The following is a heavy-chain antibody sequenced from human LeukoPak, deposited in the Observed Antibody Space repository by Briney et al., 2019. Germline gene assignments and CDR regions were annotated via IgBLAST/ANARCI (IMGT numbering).Heavy chain of an antibody. D-gene: IGHD1-26*01. Sequence: EASVKVSCKASGYTFTGYYMHWARQAPGQGLEWMGWINPNSGGTNYAQKFQGRVTMTRDTSISTAYMELSRLRSDDTAVYYCARVPRSGSYRRAFDYWGQGTLVTVSS. CDR3: ARVPRSGSYRRAFDY. J-gene: IGHJ4*02. CDR1: GYTFTGYY. V-gene: IGHV1-2*02. CDR2: INPNSGGT.